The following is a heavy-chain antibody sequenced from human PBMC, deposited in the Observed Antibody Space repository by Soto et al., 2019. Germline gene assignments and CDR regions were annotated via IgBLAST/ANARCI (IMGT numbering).Heavy chain of an antibody. CDR2: IYYSGST. D-gene: IGHD5-12*01. CDR3: ARDKATDRGLMVDY. CDR1: GGSISSGTYY. J-gene: IGHJ4*02. V-gene: IGHV4-31*03. Sequence: SETLSLTCTVSGGSISSGTYYWSWIRQHPGKGLEWIGYIYYSGSTHYNPSLKSRVTISVDTSKNRFSLKLRSVTAADTAVYYCARDKATDRGLMVDYWGRGTLVTVSS.